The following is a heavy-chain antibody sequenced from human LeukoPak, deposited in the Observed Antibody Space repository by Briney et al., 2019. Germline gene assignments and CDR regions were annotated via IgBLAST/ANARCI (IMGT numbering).Heavy chain of an antibody. J-gene: IGHJ4*02. CDR1: GFTFTSYA. Sequence: PGGSLRLSCAASGFTFTSYAMSWVRQAPGKGLEWVSSIGGSVTSTYYADSVKGRFTISRDNSKNTLYLQMNSLRAEDTAVYYCARRAAKGYYFDYWGQGTLVTVSS. V-gene: IGHV3-23*01. D-gene: IGHD6-13*01. CDR3: ARRAAKGYYFDY. CDR2: IGGSVTST.